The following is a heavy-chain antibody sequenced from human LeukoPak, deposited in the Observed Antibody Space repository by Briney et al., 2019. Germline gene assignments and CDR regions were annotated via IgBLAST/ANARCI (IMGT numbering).Heavy chain of an antibody. CDR3: ARSIQVNWFDP. CDR1: GFTFSDYY. D-gene: IGHD2-21*01. Sequence: GGSLRLSCAASGFTFSDYYMSWIRQAPGKGLEWVSYISSSSSYTNYADSVKGRFTISRDNAKNSQYLQMNSLRAEDTAVYYCARSIQVNWFDPWGQGTLVTVSS. CDR2: ISSSSSYT. J-gene: IGHJ5*02. V-gene: IGHV3-11*03.